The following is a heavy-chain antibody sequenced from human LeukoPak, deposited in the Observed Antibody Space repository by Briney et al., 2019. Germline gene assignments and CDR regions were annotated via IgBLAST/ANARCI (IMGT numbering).Heavy chain of an antibody. CDR3: ARVEEGYGSGRRENYYYYYMDV. J-gene: IGHJ6*03. CDR1: GGSVSDCY. CDR2: FYYTGST. V-gene: IGHV4-59*02. Sequence: PSETLSLTCIVSGGSVSDCYWSWIRQSPGKGLEWIGYFYYTGSTSYNPSLRSRVTMSADTSKNQFSLKLSSVTAADTAVYYCARVEEGYGSGRRENYYYYYMDVWGKGTTVTISS. D-gene: IGHD3-10*01.